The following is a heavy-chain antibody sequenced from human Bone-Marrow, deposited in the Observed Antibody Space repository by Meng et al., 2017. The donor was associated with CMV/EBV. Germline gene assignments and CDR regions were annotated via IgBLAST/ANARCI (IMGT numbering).Heavy chain of an antibody. CDR2: ISSSSSYI. V-gene: IGHV3-21*01. CDR1: GSTFSSYS. CDR3: AREGIITGSYGHAFDI. D-gene: IGHD1-26*01. Sequence: GESLKISCAASGSTFSSYSMNWVRQAPGKGLEWVSSISSSSSYIYYADSVKGRFTISRDNAKNSLYLQMNSLRAEDTAVYYCAREGIITGSYGHAFDIWGQGTRVTVSS. J-gene: IGHJ3*02.